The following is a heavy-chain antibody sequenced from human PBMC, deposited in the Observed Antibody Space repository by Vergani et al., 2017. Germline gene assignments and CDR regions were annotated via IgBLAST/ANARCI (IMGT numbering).Heavy chain of an antibody. CDR1: GGTFSSYT. CDR2: ISPILGIA. D-gene: IGHD2-15*01. Sequence: QVQLVQSGAEVKKPGSSVKVSCKASGGTFSSYTISWVRQAPGQGLEWMGRISPILGIANYAQKFQGRVTITADKSTSTAYMELSSLRSEDTAVYYCARAAGRVYCSGGSCYSGNYYYGMDVWGQGTTVTVSS. V-gene: IGHV1-69*02. CDR3: ARAAGRVYCSGGSCYSGNYYYGMDV. J-gene: IGHJ6*02.